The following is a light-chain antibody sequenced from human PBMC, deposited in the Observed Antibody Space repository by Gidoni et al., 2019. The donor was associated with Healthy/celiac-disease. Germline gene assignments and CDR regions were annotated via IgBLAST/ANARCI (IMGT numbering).Light chain of an antibody. V-gene: IGKV3-11*01. CDR1: QSVSSY. CDR3: QQRSNWPLT. Sequence: EIVLTQSPATLSLSPGERDTLSCRASQSVSSYLAWYHQKPGQAPRLLIYDASNRATGIPARFSGSGSGTDFTLTISRLEPEDFAVYYCQQRSNWPLTFXXXTKVEIK. CDR2: DAS. J-gene: IGKJ1*01.